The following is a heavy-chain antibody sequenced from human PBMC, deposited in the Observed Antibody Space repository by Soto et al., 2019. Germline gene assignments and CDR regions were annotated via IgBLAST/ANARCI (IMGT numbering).Heavy chain of an antibody. CDR3: ARQWSHYYDSSGFDY. D-gene: IGHD3-22*01. CDR2: ISGSGGST. V-gene: IGHV3-23*01. J-gene: IGHJ4*02. Sequence: PGGALRLSGAASGFTFSSYAMSWVGQAPGKGLEWVSAISGSGGSTYYADSVKGRFTISRDNSKNTLYLQMNSLRAEDTAVYYCARQWSHYYDSSGFDYWGQGTLVTVSS. CDR1: GFTFSSYA.